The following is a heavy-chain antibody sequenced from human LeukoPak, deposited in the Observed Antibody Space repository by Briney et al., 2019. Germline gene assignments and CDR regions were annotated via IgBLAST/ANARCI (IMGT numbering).Heavy chain of an antibody. CDR1: GFTFDDYA. CDR3: AKDSSYSTATTSLDH. V-gene: IGHV3-9*01. Sequence: GGSLRLSCTASGFTFDDYAMHWVRQAPGKGLEWVSGISWNSGSIGYVDSVKGRFTVSRDNAKNSLYLQMNSLRAEDTALYYCAKDSSYSTATTSLDHWGQGTLVTVSS. D-gene: IGHD1-1*01. CDR2: ISWNSGSI. J-gene: IGHJ4*02.